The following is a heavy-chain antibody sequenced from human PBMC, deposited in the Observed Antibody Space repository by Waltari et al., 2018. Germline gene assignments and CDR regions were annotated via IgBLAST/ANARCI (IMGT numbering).Heavy chain of an antibody. D-gene: IGHD1-26*01. CDR2: IIPILGIA. Sequence: QVQLVQSGTEVKKPGSSLTVSCKTSGGTFSSYPLSWVRPDPGQGGEWMGRIIPILGIANYAQKFQGRVTITADKSTSTAYMELSSLSSEDTAVYYCASGVIIVGAGAFDYWGQGTLVTVSS. CDR3: ASGVIIVGAGAFDY. CDR1: GGTFSSYP. V-gene: IGHV1-69*02. J-gene: IGHJ4*02.